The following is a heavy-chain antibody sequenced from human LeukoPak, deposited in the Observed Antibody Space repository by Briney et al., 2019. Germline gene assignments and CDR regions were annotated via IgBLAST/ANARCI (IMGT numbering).Heavy chain of an antibody. V-gene: IGHV3-48*01. Sequence: GGSLRLSCAASGFTFSSYSMNWVRQAPGKGLEWVSYISSSSSTIYYADSVKGRFTISRDNAKNSLYLQMNSLRAEDTAVYYCAREADDFWSGYYIGSGNWFDPWGQGTLVTVSS. CDR3: AREADDFWSGYYIGSGNWFDP. CDR1: GFTFSSYS. CDR2: ISSSSSTI. J-gene: IGHJ5*02. D-gene: IGHD3-3*01.